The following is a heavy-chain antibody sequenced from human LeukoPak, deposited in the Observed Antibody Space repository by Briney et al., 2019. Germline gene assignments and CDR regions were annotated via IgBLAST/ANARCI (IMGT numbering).Heavy chain of an antibody. CDR2: IYHSGSP. CDR1: GGSISSNNW. V-gene: IGHV4-4*02. CDR3: ARDQDPGSGWSTDAFDI. Sequence: SETLSLTCAVSGGSISSNNWWGWVRQPPGKGLEWIGEIYHSGSPNYNPSLKSRVTISVDKSRNHFSLNLSSVTAADTAVYYCARDQDPGSGWSTDAFDIWGQGTMVTVSS. D-gene: IGHD6-19*01. J-gene: IGHJ3*02.